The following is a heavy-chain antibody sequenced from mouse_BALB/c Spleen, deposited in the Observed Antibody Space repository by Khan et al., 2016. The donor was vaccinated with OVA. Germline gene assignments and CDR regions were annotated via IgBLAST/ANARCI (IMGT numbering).Heavy chain of an antibody. CDR3: ARDYWFAY. CDR2: ISSGDST. CDR1: GFTFSNYA. J-gene: IGHJ3*01. Sequence: EVELVESGGGLVKPGGSLKLSCAASGFTFSNYAMSWVRQSPEKRLEWVASISSGDSTYYLDSVKGRFTIPRDNARNILYLQMTSLRSEDTAIYYCARDYWFAYWGQGTLVTVSA. V-gene: IGHV5-6-5*01.